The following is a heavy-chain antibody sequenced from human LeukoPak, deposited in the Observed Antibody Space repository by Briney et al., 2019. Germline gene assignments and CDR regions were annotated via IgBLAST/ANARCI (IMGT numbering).Heavy chain of an antibody. D-gene: IGHD6-6*01. CDR2: ITTSGRDA. CDR3: AKERRAYSTSAALDN. J-gene: IGHJ4*02. Sequence: GGSLRLSCEASGFDFAEYAMSWVRQAPGKGLEWVSAITTSGRDAYYTNSVKGRFIMSRDNSKNTLFLQMNSLRPEDTAVYYCAKERRAYSTSAALDNWGQGTLVTVSS. CDR1: GFDFAEYA. V-gene: IGHV3-23*05.